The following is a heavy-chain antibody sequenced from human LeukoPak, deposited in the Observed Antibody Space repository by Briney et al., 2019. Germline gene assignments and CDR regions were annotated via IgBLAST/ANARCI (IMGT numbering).Heavy chain of an antibody. V-gene: IGHV4-59*01. CDR1: GGSITNYY. J-gene: IGHJ4*02. Sequence: SETLSLTCTVSGGSITNYYWSWVRQPPGQGLEWIAYIYHTGSTNYNPSLKSRVTISIDTSQYQFSLNLSSVTAADTAIYYCARGPTRYYFDYWGQGTLVTVSS. CDR3: ARGPTRYYFDY. CDR2: IYHTGST.